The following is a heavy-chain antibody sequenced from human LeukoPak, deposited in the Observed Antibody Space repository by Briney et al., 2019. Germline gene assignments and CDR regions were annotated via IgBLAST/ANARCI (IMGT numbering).Heavy chain of an antibody. J-gene: IGHJ4*02. CDR3: AKAPVTSCRGAYCYPFDS. D-gene: IGHD2-21*01. CDR1: GFTFTNFA. Sequence: GGSLRLSCAASGFTFTNFAMTWVRQAPGKGLEWVAATSSSDAGTYHADSVRGRFTISRDNSKNTLYLQMNSLRAEDAAVYFCAKAPVTSCRGAYCYPFDSWGQGTLVTVSS. CDR2: TSSSDAGT. V-gene: IGHV3-23*01.